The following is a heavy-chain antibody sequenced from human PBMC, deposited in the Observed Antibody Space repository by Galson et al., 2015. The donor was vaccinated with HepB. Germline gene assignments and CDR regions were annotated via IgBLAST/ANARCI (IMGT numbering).Heavy chain of an antibody. V-gene: IGHV3-23*01. CDR3: AKGYGLFDS. CDR1: GFGFDTHA. CDR2: ISGNGDST. J-gene: IGHJ5*01. D-gene: IGHD5-18*01. Sequence: SLRLSCAASGFGFDTHAMSWVRQAPGKGLEWISGISGNGDSTFYADSVKGRFTVSKENSNNMLYLQMNSLRAEDAGLYFCAKGYGLFDSWGQGILVTVSS.